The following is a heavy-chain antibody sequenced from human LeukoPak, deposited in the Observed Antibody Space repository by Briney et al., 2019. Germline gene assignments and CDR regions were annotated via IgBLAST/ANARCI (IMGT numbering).Heavy chain of an antibody. V-gene: IGHV3-53*01. CDR1: GFTVSSNY. CDR3: AKSLSSRGVIIPKTSRYFDS. Sequence: GGSLRLSCAASGFTVSSNYMSWVRQAPGKGLEWVSVIYSGGSTYYADSVKGRFTISRDNSKNTLYLQMNSLRAEDTAVYYCAKSLSSRGVIIPKTSRYFDSWGQGTLVTVSS. CDR2: IYSGGST. J-gene: IGHJ4*02. D-gene: IGHD3-10*01.